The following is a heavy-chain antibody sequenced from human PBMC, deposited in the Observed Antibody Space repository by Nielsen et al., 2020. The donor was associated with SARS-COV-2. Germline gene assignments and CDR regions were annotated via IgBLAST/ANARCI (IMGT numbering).Heavy chain of an antibody. D-gene: IGHD1-7*01. CDR3: ARNRAGTTLRYYYYGMDV. J-gene: IGHJ6*02. CDR1: GFTFSSYW. CDR2: INSDGSST. V-gene: IGHV3-74*01. Sequence: GESLKISCAASGFTFSSYWMHWVRQAPGKGLVWVSRINSDGSSTSYADSVKGRFTISRDNSKNTLYLQMNSLRAEDTAVYYCARNRAGTTLRYYYYGMDVWGQGTTVTVSS.